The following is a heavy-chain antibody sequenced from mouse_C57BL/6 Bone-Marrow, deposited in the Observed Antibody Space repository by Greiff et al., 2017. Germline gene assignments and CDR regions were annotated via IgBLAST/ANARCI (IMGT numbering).Heavy chain of an antibody. CDR1: GFTFSDYY. CDR3: ARALTTVVADWYFDV. D-gene: IGHD1-1*01. Sequence: EVMLVESEGGLVQPGSSMKLSCTASGFTFSDYYMAWVRQVPEKGLEWVANINYDGSSTYYLDSLKSRFIISRDTAKNILYLQMSSLKSEDTATYYCARALTTVVADWYFDVWGTGTTVTVSS. J-gene: IGHJ1*03. V-gene: IGHV5-16*01. CDR2: INYDGSST.